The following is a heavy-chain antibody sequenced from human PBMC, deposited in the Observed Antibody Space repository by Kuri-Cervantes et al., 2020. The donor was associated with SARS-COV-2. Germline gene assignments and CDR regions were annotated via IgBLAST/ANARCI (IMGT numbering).Heavy chain of an antibody. CDR3: ARDVAAGYDSWSGYIGDYYYMDV. D-gene: IGHD3-3*01. CDR1: GGTFSSYA. V-gene: IGHV1-69*13. J-gene: IGHJ6*03. CDR2: IIPIFGTA. Sequence: SVKVSCKASGGTFSSYAISWVRQAPGQGLEWMGGIIPIFGTANYAQKFQGRVTITADESTSTAYMELSSLRSEDTAVYYCARDVAAGYDSWSGYIGDYYYMDVWGKGTTVTVSS.